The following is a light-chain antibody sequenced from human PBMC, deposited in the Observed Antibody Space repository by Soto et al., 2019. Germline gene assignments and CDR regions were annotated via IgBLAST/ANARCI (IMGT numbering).Light chain of an antibody. CDR2: DVT. Sequence: SLLTQPPSPSGAPWQSVTLSCTGTRSDAGGYNFVSWYQQHPGKAPKLMIYDVTKRPSGVPDRFSGSKSGNTASLTVSGLQAEDEADYYCSSYAGTHIVFGTGTKVTVL. J-gene: IGLJ1*01. CDR3: SSYAGTHIV. V-gene: IGLV2-8*01. CDR1: RSDAGGYNF.